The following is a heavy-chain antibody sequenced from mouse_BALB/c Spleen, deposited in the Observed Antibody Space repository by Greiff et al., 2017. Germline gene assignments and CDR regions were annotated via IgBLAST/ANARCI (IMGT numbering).Heavy chain of an antibody. Sequence: EVQLVESGGGLVKPGGSLKLSCAASGFTFSSYAMSWVRQTPEKRLEWVASISSGGSTYYPDSVKGRFTISRDNARSILYLQMSSLRSEDTAMYYCARYGNYGNYYAMDYWGQGTTLTVFS. J-gene: IGHJ4*01. D-gene: IGHD2-1*01. CDR3: ARYGNYGNYYAMDY. CDR1: GFTFSSYA. CDR2: ISSGGST. V-gene: IGHV5-6-5*01.